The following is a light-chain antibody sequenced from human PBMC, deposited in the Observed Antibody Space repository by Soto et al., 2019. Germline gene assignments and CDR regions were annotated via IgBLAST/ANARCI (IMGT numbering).Light chain of an antibody. Sequence: ENVLTQSPATLSLSPGERATLSCRASQSVSSNFAWYLQKPGQAPRLLIYGASTRATAVPARFTASGSGTEFTLTISSLQSDDFGVYYCQQYDTWPRTFGQGTKVDIK. CDR3: QQYDTWPRT. J-gene: IGKJ1*01. CDR1: QSVSSN. CDR2: GAS. V-gene: IGKV3-15*01.